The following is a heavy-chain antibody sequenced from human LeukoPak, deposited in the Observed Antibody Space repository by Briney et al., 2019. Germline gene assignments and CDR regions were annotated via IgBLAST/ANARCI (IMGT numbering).Heavy chain of an antibody. Sequence: PGGSLRLSCAASGFTFSDYYMSWIRQAPGKGLEWVSSISSSSSYIYYADSVKGRFTISRDNAKNSLYLQMNSLRAEDTAVYYCARDTTVVTGIVAYWGQGTLVTVSS. V-gene: IGHV3-11*06. CDR2: ISSSSSYI. J-gene: IGHJ4*02. CDR1: GFTFSDYY. CDR3: ARDTTVVTGIVAY. D-gene: IGHD4-23*01.